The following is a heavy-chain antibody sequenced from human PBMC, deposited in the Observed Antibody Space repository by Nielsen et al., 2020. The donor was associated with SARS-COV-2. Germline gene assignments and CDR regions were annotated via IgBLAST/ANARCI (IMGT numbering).Heavy chain of an antibody. V-gene: IGHV3-48*02. CDR3: ARDQLELPAGYYYYMDV. D-gene: IGHD1-7*01. CDR2: ISSSSSTI. CDR1: GITFSSYS. Sequence: GGSLRLSCAASGITFSSYSMNWVRQAPGKGLEWVSYISSSSSTIYYADSVKGRFTISRDNAKNSLYLQMNSLRDEDTAVYYRARDQLELPAGYYYYMDVWGKGTTVTVSS. J-gene: IGHJ6*03.